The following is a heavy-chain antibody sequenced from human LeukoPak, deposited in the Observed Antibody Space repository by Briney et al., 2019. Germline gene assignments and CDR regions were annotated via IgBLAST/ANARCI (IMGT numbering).Heavy chain of an antibody. D-gene: IGHD4-17*01. Sequence: ASVKVSCKASGYTFTSYGISWVRQAPGQGPEWMGWISPNSGATNYAQKFQGRVTMTRDTSITTAYMELSRLRSDDTAVYYCARDRGDYGSFDIWGQGTMVTVSS. CDR1: GYTFTSYG. CDR3: ARDRGDYGSFDI. J-gene: IGHJ3*02. V-gene: IGHV1-2*02. CDR2: ISPNSGAT.